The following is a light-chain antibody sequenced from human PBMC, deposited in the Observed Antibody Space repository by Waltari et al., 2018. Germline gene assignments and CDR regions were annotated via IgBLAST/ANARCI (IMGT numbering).Light chain of an antibody. CDR1: SSDVGGYNY. J-gene: IGLJ2*01. V-gene: IGLV2-11*01. Sequence: QSALTQPHSVSGSPGQSVTISCTGTSSDVGGYNYVSWYQQHPGKAPKLMIYDVSKRPSGVPDRFSGSKSGNTASLTISGLQAEDEADYYCCSYAGSYTPHVVFGGGTKLTVL. CDR3: CSYAGSYTPHVV. CDR2: DVS.